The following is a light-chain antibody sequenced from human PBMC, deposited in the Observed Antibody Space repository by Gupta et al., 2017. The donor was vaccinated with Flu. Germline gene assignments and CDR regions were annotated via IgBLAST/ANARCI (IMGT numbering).Light chain of an antibody. Sequence: RVSISCAGSSSNIGSNPVNWYQQLPGAAPKLRIYTNNKRPSGVPDRFSGSKSGTSASLAISGLQSEDEGEYYCATWDDSLNVWMFGGGTKLTVL. CDR2: TNN. CDR1: SSNIGSNP. V-gene: IGLV1-44*01. J-gene: IGLJ3*02. CDR3: ATWDDSLNVWM.